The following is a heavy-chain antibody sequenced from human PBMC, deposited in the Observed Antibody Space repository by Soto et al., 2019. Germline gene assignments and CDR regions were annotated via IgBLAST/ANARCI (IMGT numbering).Heavy chain of an antibody. CDR1: GFTFSSYW. V-gene: IGHV3-74*01. Sequence: EVQLVESGGGLVQPGGSLRLSCAASGFTFSSYWMHWVRQAPGKGLVWVSRINSDGSSTSYADSVKGRFTISRDNAKNTLYLPMNSLRAEDTAVYYCARAYDFWSGFSLYGMDVWGQGTTVTVSS. CDR3: ARAYDFWSGFSLYGMDV. D-gene: IGHD3-3*01. CDR2: INSDGSST. J-gene: IGHJ6*02.